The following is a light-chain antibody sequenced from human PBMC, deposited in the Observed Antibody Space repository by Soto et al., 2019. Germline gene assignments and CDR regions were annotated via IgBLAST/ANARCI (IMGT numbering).Light chain of an antibody. J-gene: IGLJ1*01. Sequence: QSVLAQPSSVSGSPGQSITISCTGTSTDVGGYNYVSWYQHHPGKAPRLMIYASSNRPSGISDRFSASKSGNTASLTISGLQAEDEADYYCNSLRVNHLYVFGSGNKVTVL. V-gene: IGLV2-14*01. CDR2: ASS. CDR1: STDVGGYNY. CDR3: NSLRVNHLYV.